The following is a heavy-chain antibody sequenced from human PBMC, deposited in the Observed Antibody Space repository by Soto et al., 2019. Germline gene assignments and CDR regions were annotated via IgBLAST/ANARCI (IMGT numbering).Heavy chain of an antibody. J-gene: IGHJ5*02. CDR3: AGIGHITGTTDWFDP. V-gene: IGHV1-18*01. D-gene: IGHD1-7*01. Sequence: QVQLVQSGAEVKKPGASVKVSCKASGYTFTSYGITWVRQAPGQGLEWMGWISAYNGNTNYAQKLQGRVTMTTDTSTSTGYMELKSLRSDDTAVYYCAGIGHITGTTDWFDPWGQGTLVTVSS. CDR1: GYTFTSYG. CDR2: ISAYNGNT.